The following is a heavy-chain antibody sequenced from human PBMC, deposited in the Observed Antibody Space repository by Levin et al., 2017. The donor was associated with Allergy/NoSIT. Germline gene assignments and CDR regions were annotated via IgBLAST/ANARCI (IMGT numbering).Heavy chain of an antibody. CDR1: GFTSSSYW. D-gene: IGHD6-25*01. CDR3: ITYSSGWY. CDR2: ISDDGSSS. Sequence: GGSLRLSCAASGFTSSSYWHWVRQVPGKGLASVSRISDDGSSSIYADSVRGRFTISRDNAKNTLYLQMNSLRAEDTAIYYCITYSSGWYWGQGTLVTVSS. V-gene: IGHV3-74*01. J-gene: IGHJ4*02.